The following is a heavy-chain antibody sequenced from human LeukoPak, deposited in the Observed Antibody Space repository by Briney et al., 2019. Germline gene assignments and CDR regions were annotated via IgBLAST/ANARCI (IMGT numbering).Heavy chain of an antibody. CDR1: GGSFSGYY. CDR2: INHSGST. Sequence: SETLSLICAVYGGSFSGYYWSWIRQPPGKGLEWIGEINHSGSTNYNPSLKSRVTISVDTSKNQFSLKLSSVTAADTAVYYCARSSSRVDGMDVWGQGTTVTVSS. J-gene: IGHJ6*01. V-gene: IGHV4-34*01. D-gene: IGHD3-3*01. CDR3: ARSSSRVDGMDV.